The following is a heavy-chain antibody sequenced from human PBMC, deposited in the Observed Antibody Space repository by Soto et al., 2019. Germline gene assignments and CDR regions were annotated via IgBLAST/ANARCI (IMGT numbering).Heavy chain of an antibody. Sequence: QVQLQESGPGLVTPSGTLSLTCSVSGDSVSSNSYYWTWIRQPPGQTLEWVGSILSSGGTSTNPSLRGRLSMSGDTSKNQFSMRLTSVTAADTGVYFCVKGFSTGMYVDSWGRGTLVTVSS. D-gene: IGHD6-19*01. CDR1: GDSVSSNSYY. V-gene: IGHV4-61*01. CDR3: VKGFSTGMYVDS. J-gene: IGHJ5*01. CDR2: ILSSGGT.